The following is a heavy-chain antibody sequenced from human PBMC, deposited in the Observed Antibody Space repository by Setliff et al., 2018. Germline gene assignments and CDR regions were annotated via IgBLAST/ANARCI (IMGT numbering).Heavy chain of an antibody. V-gene: IGHV3-9*03. CDR1: GFTFDDYA. CDR3: AKSLSSGYYYSFDY. Sequence: PVGSLRLSCAASGFTFDDYAMHWVRQAPGKGLEWVSGISWNSGSIGYADSVKGRFTISRDNAKNSLYLQMNSLRAEDMALYYCAKSLSSGYYYSFDYWGQGTLVTVSS. J-gene: IGHJ4*02. CDR2: ISWNSGSI. D-gene: IGHD3-22*01.